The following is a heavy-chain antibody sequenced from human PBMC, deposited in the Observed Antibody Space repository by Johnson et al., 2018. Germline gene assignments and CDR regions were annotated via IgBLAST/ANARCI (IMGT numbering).Heavy chain of an antibody. V-gene: IGHV3-33*05. J-gene: IGHJ3*02. D-gene: IGHD3-22*01. CDR2: ISYDGSTK. Sequence: VQLLESGGGVVQPGRSLRLSCAASGFTFSTYGMHWVRQAPGKGLEWVAVISYDGSTKYYADSVKGRFTISRDNSKNTRYLQMNSLSAEDTAVYYCARRDQKVVIGAFDIWGQGTMVTVSS. CDR3: ARRDQKVVIGAFDI. CDR1: GFTFSTYG.